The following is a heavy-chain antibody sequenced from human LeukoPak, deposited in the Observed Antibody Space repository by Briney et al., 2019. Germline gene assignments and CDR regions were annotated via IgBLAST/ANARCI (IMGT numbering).Heavy chain of an antibody. CDR3: AREAVRRFYGFSESGYYYMDV. Sequence: GASVKVSCKASGYTFTGYYMHWVRQAPGQGLEWMGWINPNSGGTNYAQKFQGRVTMTRDTSISTAYMELSRLRSGDTAVYYCAREAVRRFYGFSESGYYYMDVWGKGTTVTVSS. CDR2: INPNSGGT. CDR1: GYTFTGYY. V-gene: IGHV1-2*02. D-gene: IGHD3-3*01. J-gene: IGHJ6*03.